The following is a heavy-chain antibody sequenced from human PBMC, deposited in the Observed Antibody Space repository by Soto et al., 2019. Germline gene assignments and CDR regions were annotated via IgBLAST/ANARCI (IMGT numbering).Heavy chain of an antibody. CDR1: VFTFSSYG. V-gene: IGHV3-30*03. CDR3: ARVRGVDTEKKNYGMDV. D-gene: IGHD5-18*01. Sequence: PGGPLRLSCAASVFTFSSYGMHWVRQAPGKGLEWVAVISYDGSNKYYADSVKGRFTISRDNAKNSLYLQMNSLRAEDTAVYYCARVRGVDTEKKNYGMDVWGQGTMVTVSS. J-gene: IGHJ6*02. CDR2: ISYDGSNK.